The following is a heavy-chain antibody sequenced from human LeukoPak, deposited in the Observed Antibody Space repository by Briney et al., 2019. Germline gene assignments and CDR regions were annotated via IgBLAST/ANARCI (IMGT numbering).Heavy chain of an antibody. V-gene: IGHV1-69*04. D-gene: IGHD5-18*01. Sequence: SVRDSSKPSGYTFTVYYMHWVRPTPRQGRGWGGRIIPILGIANYAQKFQGRVTINADKSTSTAYMELSSLRSEDTAVYYCARDQGEYSYGTFDYWGQGTLVTVSS. CDR3: ARDQGEYSYGTFDY. CDR2: IIPILGIA. J-gene: IGHJ4*02. CDR1: GYTFTVYY.